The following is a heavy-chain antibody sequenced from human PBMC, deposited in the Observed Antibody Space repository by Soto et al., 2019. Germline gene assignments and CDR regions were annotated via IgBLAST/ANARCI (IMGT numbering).Heavy chain of an antibody. D-gene: IGHD3-16*01. Sequence: QVQLQESGPGLVKPSQTLSLTCTLSGGSISSGDYYWSWIRHPPGKGLEWIGNIYYSGRTNYNPSLKSRLNIALDTSNHHLFKKLTSVTAAETAVYYFAIMGLHFGELWRNWFDPWGQGTLVTVSS. V-gene: IGHV4-31*03. CDR1: GGSISSGDYY. CDR3: AIMGLHFGELWRNWFDP. CDR2: IYYSGRT. J-gene: IGHJ5*02.